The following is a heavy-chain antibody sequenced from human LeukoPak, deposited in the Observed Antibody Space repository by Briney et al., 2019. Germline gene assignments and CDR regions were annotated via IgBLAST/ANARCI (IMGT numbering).Heavy chain of an antibody. J-gene: IGHJ4*02. Sequence: GASVKVSCKASGYTFTGYYMHWVRQAPGQGLEWMGWINPNSGGTNYAQKFQGRVTMTRDTSISTAYMELSGLRSDDTAVYYCARARTSYSSGWYNSFGYWGQGTLVTVSS. D-gene: IGHD6-19*01. CDR1: GYTFTGYY. CDR2: INPNSGGT. V-gene: IGHV1-2*02. CDR3: ARARTSYSSGWYNSFGY.